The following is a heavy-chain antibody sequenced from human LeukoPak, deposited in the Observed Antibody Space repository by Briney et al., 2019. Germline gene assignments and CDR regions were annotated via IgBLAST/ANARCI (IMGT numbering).Heavy chain of an antibody. D-gene: IGHD4-23*01. V-gene: IGHV1-69*05. CDR3: ARDENYGGNFGY. J-gene: IGHJ4*02. CDR1: GGTFSSYA. Sequence: GASVKVSCKASGGTFSSYAISWVRQAPGQGLEWMGRIIPIFGTANYAQKFQGRVTITTDESTSTAYIELSSLRSEDTAVYYCARDENYGGNFGYWGQGTLVTVSS. CDR2: IIPIFGTA.